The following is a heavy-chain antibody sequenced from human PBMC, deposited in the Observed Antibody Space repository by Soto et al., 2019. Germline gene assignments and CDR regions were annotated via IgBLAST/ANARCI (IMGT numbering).Heavy chain of an antibody. D-gene: IGHD3-10*02. V-gene: IGHV1-3*01. CDR3: ARSRFARVFGALHGWFDP. CDR1: GYTFTSYA. CDR2: INAGNGNT. J-gene: IGHJ5*02. Sequence: ASVKVSCKASGYTFTSYAMHWVRQAPGQRLEWMGWINAGNGNTKYSQKFQGRVTITRDTSASTAYMELSSLRSEDTAVYYCARSRFARVFGALHGWFDPSGQGTLLTVSS.